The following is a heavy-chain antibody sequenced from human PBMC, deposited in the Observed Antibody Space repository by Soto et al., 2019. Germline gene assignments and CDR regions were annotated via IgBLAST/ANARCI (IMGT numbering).Heavy chain of an antibody. V-gene: IGHV1-2*02. CDR2: INANSGGT. Sequence: ASVKVSCKASGGTFSSYAISWVRQAPGQGLEWMGWINANSGGTTYAQKFQGRVTMTRDTSISTAYMELSRLSSDDTAIYYCARLQIEVAGTNWGQGTLVTVSS. J-gene: IGHJ4*02. CDR1: GGTFSSYA. D-gene: IGHD6-19*01. CDR3: ARLQIEVAGTN.